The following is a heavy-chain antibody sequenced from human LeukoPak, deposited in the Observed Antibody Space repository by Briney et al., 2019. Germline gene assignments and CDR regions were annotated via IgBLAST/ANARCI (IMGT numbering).Heavy chain of an antibody. CDR1: GGSISSYY. Sequence: SETLSLTCTVSGGSISSYYWSWIRQPPGKGLEWIGYIYYSGSTNYNPSLKSRVTISVDTSKNQFSLKLSSVTAADTAVYYCARAAEIVVVPAAPNWGGFDPWGQGTLVTVSS. CDR3: ARAAEIVVVPAAPNWGGFDP. CDR2: IYYSGST. J-gene: IGHJ5*02. D-gene: IGHD2-2*01. V-gene: IGHV4-59*01.